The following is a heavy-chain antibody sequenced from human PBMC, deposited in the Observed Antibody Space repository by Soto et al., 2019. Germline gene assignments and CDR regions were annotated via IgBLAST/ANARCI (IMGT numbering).Heavy chain of an antibody. Sequence: VYCKASGGTLTNYAINWVRQAPGQGLEWMGGILPVSAPPDYAQKFQGRVSITADHSTSTVYMELSRLKSDDTAVYFCATDSNYDVSNSFWGQGTLVTVS. CDR3: ATDSNYDVSNSF. CDR2: ILPVSAPP. J-gene: IGHJ4*02. V-gene: IGHV1-69*01. D-gene: IGHD3-3*01. CDR1: GGTLTNYA.